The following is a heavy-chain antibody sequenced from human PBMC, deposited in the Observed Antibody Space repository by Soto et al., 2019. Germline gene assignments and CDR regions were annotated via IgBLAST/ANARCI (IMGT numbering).Heavy chain of an antibody. V-gene: IGHV4-31*03. CDR2: IYYSGST. D-gene: IGHD2-8*01. J-gene: IGHJ4*02. CDR3: ARALGYCTNGVCGGVDY. CDR1: GGSISSGGYY. Sequence: QVQLQESGPGLVKPSQTLSLTCTFSGGSISSGGYYCSWIRQHPGKGLAWMGYIYYSGSTYYNPSLQSRVTISVDTSKNQFSLKLSSVTAADTAVYYCARALGYCTNGVCGGVDYWGQGTLVTVSS.